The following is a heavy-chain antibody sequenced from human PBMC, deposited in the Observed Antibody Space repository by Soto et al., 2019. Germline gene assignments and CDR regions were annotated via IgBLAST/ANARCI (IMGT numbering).Heavy chain of an antibody. Sequence: ESGGVVVQPGGSLRLSCAASGFTFDDFAMHWVRQVAGKGLEWVALITWDGHKTYYSDSVKARFTISRDNNKNSLFLQMTSLRTEDTALYYCAQDLRYSGGSDYYHYGMDVWGQGTPVTVSS. J-gene: IGHJ6*02. V-gene: IGHV3-43*01. CDR1: GFTFDDFA. CDR2: ITWDGHKT. CDR3: AQDLRYSGGSDYYHYGMDV. D-gene: IGHD1-26*01.